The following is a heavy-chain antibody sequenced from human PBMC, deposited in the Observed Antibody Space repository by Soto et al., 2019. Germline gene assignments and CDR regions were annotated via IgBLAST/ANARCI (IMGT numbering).Heavy chain of an antibody. Sequence: QLQLQESGAGLVKPSQTLSLSCAVSGGSISSGDYSWSWIRQPPGKGLEWIGYIYHSGSTYYNPSLKSQVTISIDSSKNQFSLKLTSVTAADTAVYYCARGHDSNDNWGQGTLVTVSS. CDR2: IYHSGST. CDR3: ARGHDSNDN. CDR1: GGSISSGDYS. V-gene: IGHV4-30-2*01. D-gene: IGHD3-22*01. J-gene: IGHJ4*02.